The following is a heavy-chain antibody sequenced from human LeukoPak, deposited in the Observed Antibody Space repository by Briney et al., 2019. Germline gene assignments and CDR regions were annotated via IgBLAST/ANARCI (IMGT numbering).Heavy chain of an antibody. J-gene: IGHJ6*03. D-gene: IGHD2-8*01. Sequence: GASVKVSCKASGGTFNSYPINWVRQAPGLGLEWMGGIMPSFGPTNYAQKFQGRVTITADESTSTVYMDLSSLRSEDTAVYYCTRDRGYCRNSDCYHYYMDVWGGGTTVTVSS. V-gene: IGHV1-69*13. CDR3: TRDRGYCRNSDCYHYYMDV. CDR1: GGTFNSYP. CDR2: IMPSFGPT.